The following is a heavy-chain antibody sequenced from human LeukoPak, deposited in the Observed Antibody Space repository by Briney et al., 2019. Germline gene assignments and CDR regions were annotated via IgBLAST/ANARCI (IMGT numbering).Heavy chain of an antibody. CDR3: ARVDGSCSGGSCPSGNWFDP. Sequence: SETLSLTCTVSRGSISSGNYYWSWIRQPAGKGLEWIGRFHTRGSTNYNPSLKSRVIISVDTSKNQFSLKLNSVTAADTAVYYCARVDGSCSGGSCPSGNWFDPWGQGTLVTVSS. V-gene: IGHV4-61*02. D-gene: IGHD2-15*01. J-gene: IGHJ5*02. CDR1: RGSISSGNYY. CDR2: FHTRGST.